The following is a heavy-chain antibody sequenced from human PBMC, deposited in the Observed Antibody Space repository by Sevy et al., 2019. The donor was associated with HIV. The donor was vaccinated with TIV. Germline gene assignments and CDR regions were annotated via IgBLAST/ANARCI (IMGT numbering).Heavy chain of an antibody. Sequence: SETLSLTCTVSGGSITSYYWSWIRQPPGNGLEWIGHIYNNGNTNYNPSLTSRVTISVDRSKNQFQLKLSSVTAADTAVYYCAKVTYYYDSRGYPNYYFDYWGQGTLVTVSS. D-gene: IGHD3-22*01. V-gene: IGHV4-59*13. CDR3: AKVTYYYDSRGYPNYYFDY. J-gene: IGHJ4*02. CDR2: IYNNGNT. CDR1: GGSITSYY.